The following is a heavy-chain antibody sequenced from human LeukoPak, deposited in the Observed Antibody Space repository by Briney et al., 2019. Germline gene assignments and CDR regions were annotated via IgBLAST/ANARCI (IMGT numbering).Heavy chain of an antibody. J-gene: IGHJ4*02. D-gene: IGHD4-17*01. CDR2: ISTSSSYK. CDR1: GFTFNGYS. V-gene: IGHV3-21*01. Sequence: PGGSLRLSCTASGFTFNGYSMNWVRQAPGKGLEWVSSISTSSSYKYYADSVKGRFTISRNNPKNSLYLQMNSLRAEDTAVYYCARNRGDPSYFDYWGQGTLVTVSS. CDR3: ARNRGDPSYFDY.